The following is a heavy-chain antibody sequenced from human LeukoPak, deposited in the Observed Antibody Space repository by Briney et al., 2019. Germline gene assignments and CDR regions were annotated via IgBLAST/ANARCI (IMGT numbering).Heavy chain of an antibody. Sequence: PSETLSLTCTVPGGSISSGGYYWSWIRQHPGKGLEWIGYIYYSGSTYYNPSLKSRVTISVDTSKNQFSLKLSSVTAADTAVYYCARVTEDIVVVPAGAYFDYWGRGTLVTVSS. CDR2: IYYSGST. D-gene: IGHD2-2*01. J-gene: IGHJ4*02. V-gene: IGHV4-31*03. CDR1: GGSISSGGYY. CDR3: ARVTEDIVVVPAGAYFDY.